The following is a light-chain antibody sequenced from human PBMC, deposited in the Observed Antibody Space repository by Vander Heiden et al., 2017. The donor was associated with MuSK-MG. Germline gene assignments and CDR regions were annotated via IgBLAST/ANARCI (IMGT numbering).Light chain of an antibody. CDR2: DNR. CDR3: GAWDSRLSAVV. CDR1: SSNICHTD. J-gene: IGLJ7*01. Sequence: QSALTQSPSVSWAPGHKVTISWSGSSSNICHTDGARYQKIPETAPRWLIFDNRNRPSGIPDRFSGSKSGTSATLGITGLQTGDEADYYCGAWDSRLSAVVFGGGTRLTVL. V-gene: IGLV1-51*01.